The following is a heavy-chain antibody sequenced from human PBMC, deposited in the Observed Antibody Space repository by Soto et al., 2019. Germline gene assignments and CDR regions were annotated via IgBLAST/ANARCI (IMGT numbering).Heavy chain of an antibody. CDR2: IIPIFGTA. J-gene: IGHJ4*02. D-gene: IGHD3-22*01. V-gene: IGHV1-69*13. CDR1: GYTFTGYY. Sequence: SVKFSCKASGYTFTGYYMHWVRQAPGQGLEWMGGIIPIFGTANYAQKFQGRVTITADESTSTAYMELSSLRSEDTAVYYCARPPRPAYYYDSSGYFSFDYWGQGTLVTVSS. CDR3: ARPPRPAYYYDSSGYFSFDY.